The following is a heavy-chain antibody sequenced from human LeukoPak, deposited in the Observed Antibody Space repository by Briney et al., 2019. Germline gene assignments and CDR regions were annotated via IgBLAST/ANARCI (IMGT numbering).Heavy chain of an antibody. V-gene: IGHV3-74*01. Sequence: GALRLSCAASGFTFSHHWMHWVRPAPGKGRVGVSHISSDESSTTYADSVKGRFTISRDNRKNTLYLQMNSLRVEDTAMYYCTRNPDGRNWFDPWGQGTLVTVSS. CDR3: TRNPDGRNWFDP. J-gene: IGHJ5*02. CDR1: GFTFSHHW. D-gene: IGHD1-14*01. CDR2: ISSDESST.